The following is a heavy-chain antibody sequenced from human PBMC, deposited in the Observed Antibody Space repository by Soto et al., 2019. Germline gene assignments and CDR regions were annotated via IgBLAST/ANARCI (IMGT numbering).Heavy chain of an antibody. V-gene: IGHV3-33*01. CDR1: GFTFSSYG. J-gene: IGHJ6*02. CDR3: ARDPWGWGGYYYYGMDV. CDR2: IWYDGSNK. Sequence: GGSLRLSCAASGFTFSSYGMHWVRQAPGKGLEWVAVIWYDGSNKYYADSVKGRFTISRDNSKNTLYLQMNSLRAEDTAVYYCARDPWGWGGYYYYGMDVWGQGTTVTVSS. D-gene: IGHD7-27*01.